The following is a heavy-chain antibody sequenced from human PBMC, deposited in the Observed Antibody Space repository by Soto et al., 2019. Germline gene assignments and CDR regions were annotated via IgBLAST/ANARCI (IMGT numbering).Heavy chain of an antibody. CDR3: ARTLRASEDYYDSSGYLVDY. CDR2: IYYSGST. D-gene: IGHD3-22*01. V-gene: IGHV4-31*03. Sequence: SETLSLTCTVSGGSISSGGYYWSWIRQHPGKGLEWIGYIYYSGSTYYNPSLKSRVTISVDTSKNQFSLKLSSVTAADTAVYYCARTLRASEDYYDSSGYLVDYWGQGPLVTVSS. J-gene: IGHJ4*02. CDR1: GGSISSGGYY.